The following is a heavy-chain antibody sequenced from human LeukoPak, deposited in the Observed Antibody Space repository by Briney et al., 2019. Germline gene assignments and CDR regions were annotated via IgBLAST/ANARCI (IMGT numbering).Heavy chain of an antibody. Sequence: ASVKVSCKASGGTFSSYAISWVRQAPGQGLEWMGGFDPEDGETIYAQKFQGRVTMTEDTSTDTAYMELSSLRSEDTAIYYCARSDSYTWFDPWGQGTLVTVSS. CDR2: FDPEDGET. J-gene: IGHJ5*02. V-gene: IGHV1-24*01. CDR1: GGTFSSYA. CDR3: ARSDSYTWFDP. D-gene: IGHD2-15*01.